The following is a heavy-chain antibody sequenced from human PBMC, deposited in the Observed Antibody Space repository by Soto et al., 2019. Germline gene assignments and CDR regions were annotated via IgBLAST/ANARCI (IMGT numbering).Heavy chain of an antibody. CDR2: IYYSGNT. Sequence: QVQLQESGPGLVKPSETLSLTCTVSGGSVRSGSHYWSWIRQPPGKGLERIGYIYYSGNTNYNPSLKSRVTIAVDTSKNQFSLKLSSVTAADTAVYYCARTPFDRLRRFDPWGQGTLVTVSS. CDR1: GGSVRSGSHY. CDR3: ARTPFDRLRRFDP. V-gene: IGHV4-61*01. D-gene: IGHD5-12*01. J-gene: IGHJ5*02.